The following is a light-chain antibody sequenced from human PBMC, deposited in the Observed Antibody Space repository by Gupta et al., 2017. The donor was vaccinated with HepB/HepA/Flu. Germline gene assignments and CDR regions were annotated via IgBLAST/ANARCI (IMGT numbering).Light chain of an antibody. V-gene: IGLV2-14*03. CDR3: SSYRSSSTLHGV. J-gene: IGLJ2*01. Sequence: QSALTQPASVSGSPGQSITISCTGTSSDVGGYKYVSWYQQHPGKAPKLMIYDVSNRPSGVSNRVSGSKSGNTASLTISGLQAEDEADYYCSSYRSSSTLHGVFGGGTKLTVL. CDR1: SSDVGGYKY. CDR2: DVS.